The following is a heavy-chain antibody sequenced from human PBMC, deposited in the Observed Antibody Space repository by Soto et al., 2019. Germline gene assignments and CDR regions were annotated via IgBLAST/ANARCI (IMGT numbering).Heavy chain of an antibody. J-gene: IGHJ4*02. Sequence: EVHLVESGGGLVQTGGSLRLSCAIFESTVSRDWMNWVRQAPGKGLEWVAHINQDGSEKYYVDSVKGRFTISRDNAKKSLYLQMNSLRPADTAMYYCWGGVGDAFWSQGTLVTVSS. CDR2: INQDGSEK. CDR3: WGGVGDAF. D-gene: IGHD1-26*01. V-gene: IGHV3-7*01. CDR1: ESTVSRDW.